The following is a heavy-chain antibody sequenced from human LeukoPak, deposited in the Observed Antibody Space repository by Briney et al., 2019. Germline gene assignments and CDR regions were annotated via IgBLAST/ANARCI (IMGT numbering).Heavy chain of an antibody. D-gene: IGHD3-22*01. Sequence: PSETLSLTCTVSGGSISSSSYYWGWIRQPPGKGLEWIGSIYYSGSTYYNPSLKSRVTISVDTSKNQFSLKLSSVTAADTAVYYCARHGYYDSSGYYRDYWGQGTLVTVSS. CDR3: ARHGYYDSSGYYRDY. J-gene: IGHJ4*02. CDR2: IYYSGST. V-gene: IGHV4-39*01. CDR1: GGSISSSSYY.